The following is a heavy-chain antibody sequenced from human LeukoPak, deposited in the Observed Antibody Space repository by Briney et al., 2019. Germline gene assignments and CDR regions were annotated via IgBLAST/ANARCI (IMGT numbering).Heavy chain of an antibody. CDR1: GSTFDDYA. CDR3: AKSLRFLEWLLFDY. Sequence: PGRSLRLSCAASGSTFDDYAMHWVRQAPGKGLEWVSGISWNSGSIGYADSVKGRFTISRDNAKNSLYLQMNSLRAEDTALYYCAKSLRFLEWLLFDYWGQGTLVTVSS. V-gene: IGHV3-9*01. D-gene: IGHD3-3*01. CDR2: ISWNSGSI. J-gene: IGHJ4*02.